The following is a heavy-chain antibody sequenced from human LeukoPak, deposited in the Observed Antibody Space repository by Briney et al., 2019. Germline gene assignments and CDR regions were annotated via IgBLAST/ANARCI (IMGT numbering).Heavy chain of an antibody. CDR1: GFTFSSYA. CDR2: ISGSGGST. V-gene: IGHV3-23*01. CDR3: AKGRAAVGAVAEYFDY. D-gene: IGHD6-19*01. Sequence: PGGSLRLSCAASGFTFSSYAMSWVRQAPGKGLEWVSAISGSGGSTYYADSVKGRFTISRDNSKNTLYLQMNSLRAEDTAVYYCAKGRAAVGAVAEYFDYWGQGTLVTVSS. J-gene: IGHJ4*02.